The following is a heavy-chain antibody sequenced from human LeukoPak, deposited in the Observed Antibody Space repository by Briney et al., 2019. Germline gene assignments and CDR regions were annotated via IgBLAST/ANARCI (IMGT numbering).Heavy chain of an antibody. D-gene: IGHD3-22*01. CDR2: ISGSGGST. Sequence: PGGSLRLSCAVSGITLSNYAMSWVRQAPGKGLEWVSAISGSGGSTYYADSVKGRFTISRDNSKNTLYLQMNSLRAEDTAVYYCAKDLSHLGSGYIYWGQGTLVTVSS. J-gene: IGHJ4*02. CDR1: GITLSNYA. CDR3: AKDLSHLGSGYIY. V-gene: IGHV3-23*01.